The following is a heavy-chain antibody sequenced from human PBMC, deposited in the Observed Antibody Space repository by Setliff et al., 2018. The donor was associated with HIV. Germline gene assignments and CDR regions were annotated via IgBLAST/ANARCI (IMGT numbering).Heavy chain of an antibody. CDR2: ISGSGGST. Sequence: GGSLRLSCAASGFTFSSYAMSWVRQAPGKGLGWVSAISGSGGSTYYADSVKGRFTISGDNSRNTLYLQMNSLRAEDTAVYYCAKDLHSSSWYPHSPWYFDLWGRGTLVTVSS. J-gene: IGHJ2*01. D-gene: IGHD6-13*01. CDR1: GFTFSSYA. V-gene: IGHV3-23*01. CDR3: AKDLHSSSWYPHSPWYFDL.